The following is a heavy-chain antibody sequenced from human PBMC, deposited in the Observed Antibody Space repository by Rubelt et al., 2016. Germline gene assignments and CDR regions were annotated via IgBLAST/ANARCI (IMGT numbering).Heavy chain of an antibody. J-gene: IGHJ4*02. Sequence: QVQLVESGGGVVQPGRSLRLSCAASGFTFSSYAVHWVRQAPGQGLEWLPVISSDGNDHYYADSVKGRFTISRDNSKNSLYLQMNSLTSEDTAVYYCAREAAGQDFDYWGQGTLVTVSS. V-gene: IGHV3-30*04. CDR3: AREAAGQDFDY. CDR1: GFTFSSYA. D-gene: IGHD6-13*01. CDR2: ISSDGNDH.